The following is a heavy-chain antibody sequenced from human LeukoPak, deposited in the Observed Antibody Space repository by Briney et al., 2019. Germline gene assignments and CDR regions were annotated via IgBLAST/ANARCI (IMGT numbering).Heavy chain of an antibody. J-gene: IGHJ4*02. Sequence: GGSLRLSRAASGFTFSSYGMHWVRQAPGKGLEWVAVISYDGSNKYYADSVKGRFTISRDNSKNTLYLQMNSLRAEDTAVYYCVRAEFDYWGQGTLVTVSS. CDR2: ISYDGSNK. CDR3: VRAEFDY. CDR1: GFTFSSYG. D-gene: IGHD4-17*01. V-gene: IGHV3-30*03.